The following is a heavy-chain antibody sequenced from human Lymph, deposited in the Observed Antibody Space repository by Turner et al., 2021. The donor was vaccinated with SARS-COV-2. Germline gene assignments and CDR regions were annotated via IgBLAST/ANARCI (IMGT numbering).Heavy chain of an antibody. CDR3: ARSGPNFDY. J-gene: IGHJ4*02. V-gene: IGHV3-30-3*01. D-gene: IGHD7-27*01. Sequence: QVQLVESGGGVVQPGRSLRLSCAASGFSFSSYAMYWVRQAPGKGLEWVALLSYDGSNKYYADSVKGRFTISRENSKNTLSLQMNSLRAEDTAVYYCARSGPNFDYWGQGTLVTVSS. CDR2: LSYDGSNK. CDR1: GFSFSSYA.